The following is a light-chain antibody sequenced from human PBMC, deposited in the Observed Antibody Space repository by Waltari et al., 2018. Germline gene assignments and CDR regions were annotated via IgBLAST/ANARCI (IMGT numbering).Light chain of an antibody. Sequence: EIVLTQSPGTLSLSPGERATLYCRASQSVSSSSLAWYQQIPGQAPRLLIYGASIRATGIPDRFSGIGSGTDFTLTISRLEPEDFAMYYCQQYGSSLYTFGQGTKLEIK. J-gene: IGKJ2*01. V-gene: IGKV3-20*01. CDR2: GAS. CDR1: QSVSSSS. CDR3: QQYGSSLYT.